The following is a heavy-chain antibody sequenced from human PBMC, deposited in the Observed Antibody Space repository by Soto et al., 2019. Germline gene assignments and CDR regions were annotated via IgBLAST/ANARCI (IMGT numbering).Heavy chain of an antibody. D-gene: IGHD3-22*01. CDR2: IIPIFGTA. J-gene: IGHJ4*02. CDR3: ASVSVGSSGYYY. Sequence: QVQLVQSGAEVKKPGSSVKVSCKASGGTFSAYAINWVRQAPGHGLEWMGGIIPIFGTAKYAQKFQGRVTITADESTSTAYMELSSLRSEDTAVYYCASVSVGSSGYYYWGQGTLVTVSS. V-gene: IGHV1-69*01. CDR1: GGTFSAYA.